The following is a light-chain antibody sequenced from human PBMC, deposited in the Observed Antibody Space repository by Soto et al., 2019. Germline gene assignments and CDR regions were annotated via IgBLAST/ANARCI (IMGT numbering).Light chain of an antibody. CDR3: QQYDNWPPSIT. Sequence: EIVLTQSPATLSLSPGERATLSCRASQSVSTTYLAWYQQKPGQAPRLLIYGASTRATGIPARFSGSGSGTEFTLTISGLQSEDFALYYCQQYDNWPPSITFGQGTRLEI. V-gene: IGKV3-15*01. CDR2: GAS. J-gene: IGKJ5*01. CDR1: QSVSTTY.